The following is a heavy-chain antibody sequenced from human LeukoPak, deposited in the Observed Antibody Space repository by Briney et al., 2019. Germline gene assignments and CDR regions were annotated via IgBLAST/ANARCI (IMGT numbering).Heavy chain of an antibody. D-gene: IGHD2-15*01. CDR2: IYHSGST. J-gene: IGHJ4*02. Sequence: SGTLSLTCAVSGGSISSSNWWSWVRQPPGKGLEWIGEIYHSGSTNYNPSLKSRVTISVDKSKNQFSLKLSSVTAADTAVYYCARSLVVAARTPFDYWAREPWSPSPQ. V-gene: IGHV4-4*02. CDR3: ARSLVVAARTPFDY. CDR1: GGSISSSNW.